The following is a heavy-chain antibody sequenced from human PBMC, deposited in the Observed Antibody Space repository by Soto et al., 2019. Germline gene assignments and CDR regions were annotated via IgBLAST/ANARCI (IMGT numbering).Heavy chain of an antibody. CDR2: IYYTGRT. CDR3: VRSFQGLD. CDR1: GGSISGYY. J-gene: IGHJ4*02. D-gene: IGHD4-17*01. V-gene: IGHV4-59*01. Sequence: QVQLQESGPGLVKPSETLSLTCTVSGGSISGYYWSWIRQPPGKGLEWIGYIYYTGRTNYNPSLTRXVXXSLDTSKNQFSLRLNSVTAADTAVYYCVRSFQGLDWGQGTLVTVSS.